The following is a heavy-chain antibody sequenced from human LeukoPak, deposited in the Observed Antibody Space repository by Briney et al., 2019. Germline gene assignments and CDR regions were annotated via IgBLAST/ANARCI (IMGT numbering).Heavy chain of an antibody. CDR3: APGESSDY. J-gene: IGHJ4*02. V-gene: IGHV3-9*01. Sequence: PGRSLRLSCAASGFTFDDYAMHWVRQAPGKGLEWVSGISWNSGRIVYADSVKGRFTISRDNAKDSLYLQMNSLRAEDTALYYCAPGESSDYRGQGTLVTVSS. CDR2: ISWNSGRI. D-gene: IGHD3-10*01. CDR1: GFTFDDYA.